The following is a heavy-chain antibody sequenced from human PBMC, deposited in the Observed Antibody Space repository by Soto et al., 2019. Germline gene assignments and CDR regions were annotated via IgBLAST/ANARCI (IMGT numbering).Heavy chain of an antibody. CDR3: SGCSGGACHQSYGMDV. CDR2: ISPSTSHI. J-gene: IGHJ6*02. Sequence: EVHLVESGGGLVKPGGSLRLSCAVSGFTFSSCTMNWVRQAPGKGLEWVSSISPSTSHIYYADSVKGRFTISRDNAKNSRFLQMNSLRAEDTAVYYCSGCSGGACHQSYGMDVWGQGTTVTVSS. V-gene: IGHV3-21*01. D-gene: IGHD2-15*01. CDR1: GFTFSSCT.